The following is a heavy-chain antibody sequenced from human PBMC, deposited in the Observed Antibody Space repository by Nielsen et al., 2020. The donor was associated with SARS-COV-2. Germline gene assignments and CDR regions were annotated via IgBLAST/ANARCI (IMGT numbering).Heavy chain of an antibody. Sequence: GESLKISCAASGFTFSSYSMNWVRQAPGKGLEWVSYISSSSSTIYYADSVKGRFTISRDNAKNSLYLQMNRLRDEDTAVYYCARRGGYCSSTSCYWWFDPWGQGTLVTVSS. V-gene: IGHV3-48*02. CDR2: ISSSSSTI. CDR1: GFTFSSYS. D-gene: IGHD2-2*01. CDR3: ARRGGYCSSTSCYWWFDP. J-gene: IGHJ5*02.